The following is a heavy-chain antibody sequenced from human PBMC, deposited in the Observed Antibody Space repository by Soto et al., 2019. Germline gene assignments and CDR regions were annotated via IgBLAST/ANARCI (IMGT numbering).Heavy chain of an antibody. Sequence: GASVKVSCKASGYTFTSYDINWVRQATGQGLEWMGWMNPNSGNTGYAQKFQGRVTMTRNTSISTAYMELSSLRSEDTAVYYCARGADFGVVIPSESMDVWGKGTTVTVSS. J-gene: IGHJ6*03. D-gene: IGHD3-3*01. CDR1: GYTFTSYD. V-gene: IGHV1-8*01. CDR3: ARGADFGVVIPSESMDV. CDR2: MNPNSGNT.